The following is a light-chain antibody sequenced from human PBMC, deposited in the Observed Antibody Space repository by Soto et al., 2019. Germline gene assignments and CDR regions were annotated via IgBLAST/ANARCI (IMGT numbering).Light chain of an antibody. J-gene: IGKJ3*01. Sequence: IQLTQSPSSLSASVGDRVTITCRASPGISSFLAWYQQKPGKAPKLLIYGASTLQSGVSSRFSGSGSGTDFTLTIGSLQPEDVATYYCQQLKSFPIPFGPGTKVDIK. CDR2: GAS. V-gene: IGKV1-9*01. CDR3: QQLKSFPIP. CDR1: PGISSF.